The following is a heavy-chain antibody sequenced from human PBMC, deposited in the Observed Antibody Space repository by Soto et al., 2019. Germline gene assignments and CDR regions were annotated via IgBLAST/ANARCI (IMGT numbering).Heavy chain of an antibody. Sequence: SETLSLTCTVSGGSVISGSYYWSWIRQPPGKGLEWIGYIYYSGSTNYNPSLKSRVTISVDTSKNQFSLKLSSVTAADTAVYYCARDTTLYDILTGYSVAWFDPWGQGTLVTVSS. J-gene: IGHJ5*02. CDR3: ARDTTLYDILTGYSVAWFDP. CDR2: IYYSGST. CDR1: GGSVISGSYY. D-gene: IGHD3-9*01. V-gene: IGHV4-61*01.